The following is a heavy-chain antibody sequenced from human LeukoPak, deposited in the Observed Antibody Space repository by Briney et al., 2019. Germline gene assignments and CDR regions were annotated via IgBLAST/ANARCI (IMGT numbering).Heavy chain of an antibody. CDR3: AREFGHNRWYFDY. J-gene: IGHJ4*02. V-gene: IGHV3-74*01. CDR1: GFTFSSHW. Sequence: SGGSLRLSCAASGFTFSSHWMHWVRHAPGKGLVWVSRSNSDGSSTSYADSVKGRFTISRDNSLNTLHLQMNSLRTEDTAVYYCAREFGHNRWYFDYWGQGALVTVSS. D-gene: IGHD5-24*01. CDR2: SNSDGSST.